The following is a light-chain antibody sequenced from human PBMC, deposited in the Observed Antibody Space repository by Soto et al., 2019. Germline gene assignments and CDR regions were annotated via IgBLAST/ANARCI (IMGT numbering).Light chain of an antibody. CDR1: QSLVDSDGNIY. V-gene: IGKV2-30*01. J-gene: IGKJ1*01. CDR3: LQGTHWPWT. Sequence: DVVVTQSPLALPVTLGQPASISCRSTQSLVDSDGNIYLTWLQQRPGQSPRRLIYKVSNRDSGVPDRFSGSGSGTDFTLKISGVEAEDVGVYYCLQGTHWPWTLGQGTQVEIK. CDR2: KVS.